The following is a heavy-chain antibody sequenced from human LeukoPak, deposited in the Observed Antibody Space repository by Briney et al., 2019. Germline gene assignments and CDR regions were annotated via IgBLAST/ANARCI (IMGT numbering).Heavy chain of an antibody. CDR2: IYTSGST. V-gene: IGHV4-4*07. D-gene: IGHD6-13*01. J-gene: IGHJ4*02. CDR1: GGSISSYY. Sequence: SETLSLTCPASGGSISSYYWSSLRQPAGKGLEWIGRIYTSGSTNYNPSLESRITMSVDTSKNQFSLKLSSVTAADTAVYYCARGRGQQLVHRGQGTLVTASS. CDR3: ARGRGQQLVH.